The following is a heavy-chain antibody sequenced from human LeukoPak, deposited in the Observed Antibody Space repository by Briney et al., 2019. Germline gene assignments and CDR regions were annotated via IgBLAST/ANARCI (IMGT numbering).Heavy chain of an antibody. CDR1: GGSFSGYY. D-gene: IGHD4-23*01. CDR2: INHSGST. CDR3: ARVSYGGNSLDY. V-gene: IGHV4-34*01. J-gene: IGHJ4*02. Sequence: SETLSLTCAVYGGSFSGYYWSWIRQPPGKGLEWIGEINHSGSTNYNPSLKSRVTISVDTSKNQFSLKLSSVTAADTAVYYCARVSYGGNSLDYWGQGTLVTVSP.